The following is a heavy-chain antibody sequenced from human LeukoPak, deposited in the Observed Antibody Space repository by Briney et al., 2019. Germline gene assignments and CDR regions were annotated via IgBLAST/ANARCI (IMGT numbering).Heavy chain of an antibody. J-gene: IGHJ2*01. Sequence: SETLSLTCSFNGRAFTYYYWTWIRQPPGKGLEWIGEIHHSGSFKYSPSLKTRVTLTLDTSNNQFFLKLKSVTAADTAVYYCARGDGVLATVGTGSSFFDLWGRGTLVTVSS. V-gene: IGHV4-34*01. CDR1: GRAFTYYY. CDR2: IHHSGSF. D-gene: IGHD6-13*01. CDR3: ARGDGVLATVGTGSSFFDL.